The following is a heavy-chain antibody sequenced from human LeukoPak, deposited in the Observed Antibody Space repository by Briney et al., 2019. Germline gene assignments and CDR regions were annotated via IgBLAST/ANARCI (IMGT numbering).Heavy chain of an antibody. Sequence: SVTVSCRASGGTFSSYAISWVRQAPGQGLEWMGGIIPIFGTANYAQKFQGRVTIIADESTSTAYMELSSLRSEDTAVYYCARVGGEDYDILTGYYFYFDYWGQGTLVTVSS. D-gene: IGHD3-9*01. CDR2: IIPIFGTA. V-gene: IGHV1-69*13. CDR3: ARVGGEDYDILTGYYFYFDY. J-gene: IGHJ4*02. CDR1: GGTFSSYA.